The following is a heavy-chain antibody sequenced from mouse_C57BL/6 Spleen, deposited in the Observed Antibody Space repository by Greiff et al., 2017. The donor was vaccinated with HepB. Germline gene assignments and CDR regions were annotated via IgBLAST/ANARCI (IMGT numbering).Heavy chain of an antibody. V-gene: IGHV1-15*01. CDR1: GYTFTDYE. J-gene: IGHJ3*01. D-gene: IGHD6-5*01. CDR3: TRTPYAPFAY. CDR2: IDPETGGT. Sequence: VKLMESGAELVRPGASVTLSCKASGYTFTDYEMHWVKQTPVHGLEWIGAIDPETGGTAYNQKFKGKAILTADKSSSTAYMELRSLTSEDSAVYYCTRTPYAPFAYWGQGTLVTVSA.